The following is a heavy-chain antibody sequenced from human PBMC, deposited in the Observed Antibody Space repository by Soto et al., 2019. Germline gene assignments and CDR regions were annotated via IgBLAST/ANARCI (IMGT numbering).Heavy chain of an antibody. CDR2: IYYSGST. Sequence: TLSLTCTVSGGSISSGGYYWSWIRQHPGKGLEWIGYIYYSGSTYYNPSLKSRVTISVDTSKNQFSLKLSSVTAADTAVYYCATAYYDFWSGYYEHYYGMDVWGQGTTVTVYS. CDR1: GGSISSGGYY. J-gene: IGHJ6*02. D-gene: IGHD3-3*01. CDR3: ATAYYDFWSGYYEHYYGMDV. V-gene: IGHV4-31*03.